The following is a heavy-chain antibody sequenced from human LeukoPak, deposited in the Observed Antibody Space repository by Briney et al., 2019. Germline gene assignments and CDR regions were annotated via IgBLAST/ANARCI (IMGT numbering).Heavy chain of an antibody. J-gene: IGHJ4*02. D-gene: IGHD2-8*02. Sequence: PGGSLRLSCAASGFTFSSYSMNWVRQAPGKGLEWVSFISGRSNYIYYADSVRGRFTISRDNAKNSLYLQMNSLRAEDTAIYYCATYRQVLLPFESWGQGTLVTVSS. CDR3: ATYRQVLLPFES. CDR2: ISGRSNYI. V-gene: IGHV3-21*04. CDR1: GFTFSSYS.